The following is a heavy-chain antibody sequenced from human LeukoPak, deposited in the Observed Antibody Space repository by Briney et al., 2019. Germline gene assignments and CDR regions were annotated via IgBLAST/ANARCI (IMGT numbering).Heavy chain of an antibody. Sequence: ESLKISCKGSGYSFTSYWIGWVRQMPGKGLEWMGIIYPGDSDTRYSPSFQGQVTVSADKSISTAYLQWSSLKASDTAMYYCARSIRYFDWSYYMDVWGKGTTVTVSS. J-gene: IGHJ6*03. V-gene: IGHV5-51*01. CDR1: GYSFTSYW. D-gene: IGHD3-9*01. CDR3: ARSIRYFDWSYYMDV. CDR2: IYPGDSDT.